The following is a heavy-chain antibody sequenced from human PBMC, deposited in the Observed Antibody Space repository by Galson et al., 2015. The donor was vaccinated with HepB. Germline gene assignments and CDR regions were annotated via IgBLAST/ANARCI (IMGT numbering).Heavy chain of an antibody. J-gene: IGHJ6*02. CDR3: AKGYSGSYYNGMDV. Sequence: SLRLSCAASGFTFSSHDMHWVRQATGKGLEWVSTIGTDGDTYYAGSVKGRFTISRENAKNSLYLQMNSLRAGDTAVYYCAKGYSGSYYNGMDVWGQGTTVTVSS. CDR2: IGTDGDT. CDR1: GFTFSSHD. V-gene: IGHV3-13*01. D-gene: IGHD1-26*01.